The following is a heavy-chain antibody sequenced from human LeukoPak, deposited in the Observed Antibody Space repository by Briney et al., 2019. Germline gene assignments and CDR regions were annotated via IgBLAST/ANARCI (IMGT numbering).Heavy chain of an antibody. Sequence: GASVKVYCKASGYTFTSYYMHWVRQAPGQGLEWMGIINPSGGSTSYAQKFQGRVTMTRDTSTSTVYMELSSLRSEDTAVYYCARGPRYCSGGSCSMKGYFDYWGQGTLVTVSS. CDR3: ARGPRYCSGGSCSMKGYFDY. J-gene: IGHJ4*02. V-gene: IGHV1-46*01. CDR1: GYTFTSYY. CDR2: INPSGGST. D-gene: IGHD2-15*01.